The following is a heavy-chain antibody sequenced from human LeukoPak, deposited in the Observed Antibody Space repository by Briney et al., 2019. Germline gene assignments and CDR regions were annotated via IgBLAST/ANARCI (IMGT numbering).Heavy chain of an antibody. CDR2: IYPGDSDT. V-gene: IGHV5-51*01. CDR1: GYSFTSYW. Sequence: PGESLKISCKGSGYSFTSYWIGWVRQMAGKGLECMGIIYPGDSDTRYSPSFQGQVTISADKSISTAYPQWSSLKAADTAMYDCANLIGRDFAFDVWGQGTMVTVSS. CDR3: ANLIGRDFAFDV. D-gene: IGHD2-21*02. J-gene: IGHJ3*01.